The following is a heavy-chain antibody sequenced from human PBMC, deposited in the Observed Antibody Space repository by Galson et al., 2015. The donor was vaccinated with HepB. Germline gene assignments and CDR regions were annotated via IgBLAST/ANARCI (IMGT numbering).Heavy chain of an antibody. J-gene: IGHJ3*02. D-gene: IGHD5/OR15-5a*01. CDR3: ARTIVSTTFDAFDI. V-gene: IGHV3-66*01. CDR1: GFTVSNNY. CDR2: IYPDGST. Sequence: SLRLSCAASGFTVSNNYMSWVRQAPGTGLEWVSVIYPDGSTYYPDSLKGGFSFSRDNSKNTLYLQLNSLRAEDTAVYYCARTIVSTTFDAFDIWGQGTMVIVSS.